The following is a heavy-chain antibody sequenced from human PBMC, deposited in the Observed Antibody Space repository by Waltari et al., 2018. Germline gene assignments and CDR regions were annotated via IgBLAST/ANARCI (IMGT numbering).Heavy chain of an antibody. CDR3: ARDHEYSRTFDS. Sequence: QVQLQESGPGLVKPSETLSLTCTVSGGSISSYYWSWIRQPPGKGLEWIGYIYYSGSTNANPPLKSRVTISVDTSKTHFSLKLSSVTAADTAVYYCARDHEYSRTFDSGAQGPLVTVSS. V-gene: IGHV4-59*01. CDR1: GGSISSYY. J-gene: IGHJ4*02. CDR2: IYYSGST. D-gene: IGHD6-6*01.